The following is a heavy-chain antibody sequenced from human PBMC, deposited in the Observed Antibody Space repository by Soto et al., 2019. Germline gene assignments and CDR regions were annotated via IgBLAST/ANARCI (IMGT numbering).Heavy chain of an antibody. Sequence: VKVSCKASGGTFSSYAISWVRQAPGQGLEWMGGIIPIFGTANYAQKFQGRVTITADESTSTAYMELSSLRSEDTAVYYCAREGDYGSGSYFDYWGQGTLVTVSS. J-gene: IGHJ4*02. CDR1: GGTFSSYA. D-gene: IGHD3-10*01. CDR2: IIPIFGTA. CDR3: AREGDYGSGSYFDY. V-gene: IGHV1-69*13.